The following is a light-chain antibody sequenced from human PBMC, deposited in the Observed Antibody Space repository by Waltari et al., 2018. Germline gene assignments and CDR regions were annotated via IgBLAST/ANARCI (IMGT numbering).Light chain of an antibody. J-gene: IGKJ1*01. CDR2: WAS. V-gene: IGKV4-1*01. CDR1: QSLLYSSNNQNF. Sequence: DIVMTQSPDSLAVSLGERATINCKSSQSLLYSSNNQNFLAWYQQKPGQPPKLLIYWASIRDSGVPDRFSGSGSGTDFTLTITSLQAEDVAVYYCQQYYSIPPWTFGQGTKVEVK. CDR3: QQYYSIPPWT.